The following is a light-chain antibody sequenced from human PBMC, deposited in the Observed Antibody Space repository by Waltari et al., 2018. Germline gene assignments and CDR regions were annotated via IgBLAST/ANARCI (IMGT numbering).Light chain of an antibody. CDR3: SSYTSSSTVV. V-gene: IGLV2-14*03. CDR2: DVS. Sequence: QSALTQPASVSGSPGQSITIPCTGTSSDVGGYNYVSCYQQHPGKAPKLMIYDVSNRPSGVSNRFSGSKSGNTASLTISGLQAEDEADYYCSSYTSSSTVVFGGGTKLTVL. CDR1: SSDVGGYNY. J-gene: IGLJ2*01.